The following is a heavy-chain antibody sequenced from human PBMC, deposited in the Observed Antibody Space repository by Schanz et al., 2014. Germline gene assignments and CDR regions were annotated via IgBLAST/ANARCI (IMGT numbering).Heavy chain of an antibody. CDR1: GFTFHTYD. CDR2: MWNDGIKT. Sequence: VHLEESGGGVVQPGRSLRLSCAASGFTFHTYDMHWVRQAPGKGLEWVAVMWNDGIKTHYADSGKGRFTISRDNSKNTVYLQMNSLRTDDTAMYYCARDPNTSAWLPYFDTWGQGTLVTVSS. J-gene: IGHJ4*02. CDR3: ARDPNTSAWLPYFDT. V-gene: IGHV3-30*04. D-gene: IGHD6-19*01.